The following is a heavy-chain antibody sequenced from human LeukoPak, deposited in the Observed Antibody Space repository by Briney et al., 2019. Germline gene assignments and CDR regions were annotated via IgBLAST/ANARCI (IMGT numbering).Heavy chain of an antibody. J-gene: IGHJ4*02. CDR2: ISSSSSYI. CDR1: GFTFSSYG. Sequence: GGTLRLSCAASGFTFSSYGMSWVRQAPGKGLEWVSSISSSSSYIYYADSVKGRFTISRDNAKNSLYLQMNSLRAEDTAVYYCARVPFTGNSGPVDYWGQGTLVTVSS. V-gene: IGHV3-21*01. CDR3: ARVPFTGNSGPVDY. D-gene: IGHD1-1*01.